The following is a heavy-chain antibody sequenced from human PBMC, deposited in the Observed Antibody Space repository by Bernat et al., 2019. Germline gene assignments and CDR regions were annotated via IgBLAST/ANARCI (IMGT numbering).Heavy chain of an antibody. V-gene: IGHV3-21*01. D-gene: IGHD3-10*01. CDR1: GFTFSSYS. CDR2: ISSSSSYI. CDR3: ARSGTGKMVRGVIAGLSFDY. Sequence: EVQLVESGGGLVKPGGSLRLSCAASGFTFSSYSMNWVRQAPGKGLVWVSSISSSSSYIYYADSVKGRFTISRDNAKNSLYLQMNSLRAEDTAVYYCARSGTGKMVRGVIAGLSFDYWGQGTMATVSS. J-gene: IGHJ4*02.